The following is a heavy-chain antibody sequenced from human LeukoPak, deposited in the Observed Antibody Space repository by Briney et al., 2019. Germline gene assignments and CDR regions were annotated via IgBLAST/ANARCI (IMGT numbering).Heavy chain of an antibody. D-gene: IGHD5-18*01. CDR3: ARAEYSYGPNWFDP. V-gene: IGHV1-69*06. J-gene: IGHJ5*02. CDR2: IIPISGTA. CDR1: GGTFSSYA. Sequence: VASVKVSCKASGGTFSSYAISWVRQAPGQGLEWMEGIIPISGTANYAQKFQGRVTITADKSTSTAYMELSSLRSEDTAVYYCARAEYSYGPNWFDPWGRGTLVTVSS.